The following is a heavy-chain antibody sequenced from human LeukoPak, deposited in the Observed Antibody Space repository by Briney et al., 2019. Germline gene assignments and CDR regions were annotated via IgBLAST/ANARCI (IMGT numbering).Heavy chain of an antibody. V-gene: IGHV3-30*04. CDR2: ISYHGRDQ. Sequence: PGRSLRLSCAASGFTLSSYAMHWVRQAPGKGLEWVAVISYHGRDQYYADSVKGRFTISRDTSKNTLFLQMNSLRAEDTADYYCARQDCSAGSCYLDDWGQGTLVTVSS. J-gene: IGHJ4*02. CDR1: GFTLSSYA. CDR3: ARQDCSAGSCYLDD. D-gene: IGHD2-15*01.